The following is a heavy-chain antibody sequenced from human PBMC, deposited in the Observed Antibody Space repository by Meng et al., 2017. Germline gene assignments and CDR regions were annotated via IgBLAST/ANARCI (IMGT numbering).Heavy chain of an antibody. CDR1: GYTFTSYG. D-gene: IGHD2-15*01. V-gene: IGHV1-2*02. Sequence: ASVKVSCKASGYTFTSYGISWVRQAPGQGLEWMGWINPNSGGTNYAQKFQGRVTMTRDTSISTAYMELSRLRSDDTAVYYCAREGYCSGGSCYGYGMDVWGHGTTVTVSS. CDR3: AREGYCSGGSCYGYGMDV. J-gene: IGHJ6*02. CDR2: INPNSGGT.